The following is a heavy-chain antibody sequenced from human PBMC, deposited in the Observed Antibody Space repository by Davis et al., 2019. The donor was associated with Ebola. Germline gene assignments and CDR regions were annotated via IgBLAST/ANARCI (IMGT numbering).Heavy chain of an antibody. Sequence: PSETLSLTCGVYGESISGYYWSWIRQPPGKGLEWIGEISHSGSTNYNPTLKSRVMISVDTSKKQLSLKLRSVTAADTAVYYCVRYPAFDDDVLIGSYYFESWGPGTLVTVSS. D-gene: IGHD3-9*01. CDR3: VRYPAFDDDVLIGSYYFES. CDR2: ISHSGST. J-gene: IGHJ4*02. CDR1: GESISGYY. V-gene: IGHV4-34*01.